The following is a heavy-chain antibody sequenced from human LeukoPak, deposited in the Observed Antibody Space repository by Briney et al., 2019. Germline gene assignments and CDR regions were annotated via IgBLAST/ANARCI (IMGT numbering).Heavy chain of an antibody. D-gene: IGHD6-6*01. J-gene: IGHJ3*02. CDR3: ARGLRTLIAARPSAFDI. V-gene: IGHV4-34*01. Sequence: SETLSLTCAVYGGSFSGYYWSWIRQPPGKGLEWFGEINHSGSTNDHPSLKSRVTVSVDTSKNQFSLKLSSVTAADTAIYYCARGLRTLIAARPSAFDIWGQGTMVTVSS. CDR2: INHSGST. CDR1: GGSFSGYY.